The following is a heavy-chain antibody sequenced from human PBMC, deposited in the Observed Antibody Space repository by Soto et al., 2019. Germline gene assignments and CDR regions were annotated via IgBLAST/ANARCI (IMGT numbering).Heavy chain of an antibody. J-gene: IGHJ4*02. D-gene: IGHD5-18*01. Sequence: GGSLILSCSASGFTFSSHAMHGVRQAPGKGLEYVSGISGNVGSTYYADSVKGRFTISRDNSKNTLYLQMSSLRAEDTAVYYCLKGVGSRYGYGVDCWGQGTLVNVSS. V-gene: IGHV3-64D*08. CDR1: GFTFSSHA. CDR3: LKGVGSRYGYGVDC. CDR2: ISGNVGST.